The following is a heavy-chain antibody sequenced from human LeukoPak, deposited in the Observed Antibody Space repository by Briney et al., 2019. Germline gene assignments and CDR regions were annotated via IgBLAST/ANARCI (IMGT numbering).Heavy chain of an antibody. V-gene: IGHV1-69*04. D-gene: IGHD3-10*01. CDR2: IIPILGTS. CDR1: GGTFSTYA. Sequence: SVKVSCKASGGTFSTYAISWVRQAPGQGLEWMGRIIPILGTSNYAQKFQGRITITADKSTSTAYMELSSLRSEDTAVYYCARDLVLLWFGELSNTFDPWGQGTLVTVSS. CDR3: ARDLVLLWFGELSNTFDP. J-gene: IGHJ5*02.